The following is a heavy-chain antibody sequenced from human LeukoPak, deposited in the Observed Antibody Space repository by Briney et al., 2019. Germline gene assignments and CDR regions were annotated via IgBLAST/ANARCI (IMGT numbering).Heavy chain of an antibody. CDR3: AKDKEGDFGDHCDY. Sequence: GGSLRLSCAASGFTFSSYAMTWVRQAPGKGLEWVSVISGSGDSTYYADSVRGRFTISRDNSKNTLYLQMNSLRADDTAVYYCAKDKEGDFGDHCDYWGQGTLVTVSS. V-gene: IGHV3-23*01. CDR1: GFTFSSYA. D-gene: IGHD4-17*01. CDR2: ISGSGDST. J-gene: IGHJ4*02.